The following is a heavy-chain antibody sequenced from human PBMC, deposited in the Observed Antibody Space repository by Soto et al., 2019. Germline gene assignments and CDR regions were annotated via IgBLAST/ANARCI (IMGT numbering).Heavy chain of an antibody. V-gene: IGHV1-8*01. J-gene: IGHJ5*02. D-gene: IGHD5-12*01. Sequence: QVQLVQSGAEVKKPGASVKVSCKASGCTFTSYDINWVRQATGQGLEWMGWMNPNSGNTGYAQKFQGRVTMTRNTAISTAYMELSSLRSEDTAVYYCARRLQATNWFDPWGQGTLVTVSS. CDR1: GCTFTSYD. CDR2: MNPNSGNT. CDR3: ARRLQATNWFDP.